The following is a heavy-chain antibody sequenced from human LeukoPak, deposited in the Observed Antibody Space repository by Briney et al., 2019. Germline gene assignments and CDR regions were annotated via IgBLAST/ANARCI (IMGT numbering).Heavy chain of an antibody. CDR1: GGSISSYY. Sequence: PSETLSLTCTVSGGSISSYYWSWIRQPPGKGLEWIGYIYYSGSTNYNPSLKSRVTISVDTSKNQFSLKLSSVTAADTAVYYCASSEGYGDYPLDYWGQGTLVTVSS. CDR2: IYYSGST. D-gene: IGHD4-17*01. V-gene: IGHV4-59*01. J-gene: IGHJ4*02. CDR3: ASSEGYGDYPLDY.